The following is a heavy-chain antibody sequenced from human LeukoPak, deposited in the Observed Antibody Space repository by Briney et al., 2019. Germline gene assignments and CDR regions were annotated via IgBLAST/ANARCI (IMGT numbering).Heavy chain of an antibody. V-gene: IGHV3-49*04. D-gene: IGHD6-19*01. CDR2: IRSKTFGGTT. CDR1: GFTFGDYA. CDR3: TGYSSGWYSTDY. J-gene: IGHJ4*02. Sequence: GGSLRLSCTASGFTFGDYAMSWVRQAPEKGLEWVGFIRSKTFGGTTEYAASVKGRFTISRDDSKSIAYLQMNSLKTEDTAVYYCTGYSSGWYSTDYWGQGTLVTVSS.